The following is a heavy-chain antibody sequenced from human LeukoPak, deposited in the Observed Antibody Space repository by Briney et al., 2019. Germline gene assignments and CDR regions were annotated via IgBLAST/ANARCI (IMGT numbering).Heavy chain of an antibody. D-gene: IGHD4-17*01. J-gene: IGHJ4*02. CDR1: GGSISGSY. CDR2: MYNSGST. CDR3: ARGIESYGDYGY. V-gene: IGHV4-59*01. Sequence: PSETLSLTCTVSGGSISGSYWSWIRQPPGKGLERIAYMYNSGSTNYNPSLKSRVTISIDTSKNQFSLKLSSLTAADTAIYYCARGIESYGDYGYWGPRILVTVSS.